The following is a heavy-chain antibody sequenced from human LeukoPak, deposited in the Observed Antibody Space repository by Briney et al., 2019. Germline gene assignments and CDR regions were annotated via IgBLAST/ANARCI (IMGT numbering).Heavy chain of an antibody. V-gene: IGHV1-2*02. CDR1: GYTFTGYY. J-gene: IGHJ6*03. Sequence: ASVKVSCKASGYTFTGYYMHWVRQDPGQGLEWMGWINPNSGGTNYAQKFQGRVTMTRDTSISTAYMELSRLRSDDTAVYYCARDGSGSKSYYYYYYMDVWGIGTTVTISS. CDR3: ARDGSGSKSYYYYYYMDV. CDR2: INPNSGGT. D-gene: IGHD5-12*01.